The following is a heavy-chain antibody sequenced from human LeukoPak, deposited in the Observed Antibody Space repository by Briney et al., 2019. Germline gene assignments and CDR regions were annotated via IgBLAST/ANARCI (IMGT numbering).Heavy chain of an antibody. CDR3: ARQSGDYSYYYYMDV. Sequence: GESLKISCKGSGYRFTSYLIAWVRQRPGKSLEWVGIIYPGDSDTRYSPSFRGQVTISADKSISTAYLQWSSLKASDTAMYYCARQSGDYSYYYYMDVWGKRTTVTISS. J-gene: IGHJ6*03. CDR2: IYPGDSDT. CDR1: GYRFTSYL. V-gene: IGHV5-51*01. D-gene: IGHD2-21*02.